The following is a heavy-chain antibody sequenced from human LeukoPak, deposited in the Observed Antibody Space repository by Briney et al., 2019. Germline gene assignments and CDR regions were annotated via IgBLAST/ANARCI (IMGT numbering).Heavy chain of an antibody. CDR2: IYYSGST. CDR1: GGSISSYY. V-gene: IGHV4-59*01. Sequence: SETLSLTCTVSGGSISSYYWSWIRQPPGKGLEWIGYIYYSGSTNHNPSLKSRVTISVDTSKNQFSLKLSSVTAADTAVYYCAKEGLSSMNWDSWGQGALVTVSS. D-gene: IGHD1-1*01. J-gene: IGHJ4*02. CDR3: AKEGLSSMNWDS.